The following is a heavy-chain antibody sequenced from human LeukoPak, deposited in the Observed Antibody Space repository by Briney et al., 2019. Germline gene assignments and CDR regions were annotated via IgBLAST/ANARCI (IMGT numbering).Heavy chain of an antibody. CDR1: GFTFSSYA. D-gene: IGHD3-22*01. V-gene: IGHV3-23*01. CDR3: AGDWGAYYYDISGYYPFDY. CDR2: ISGSGGST. J-gene: IGHJ4*02. Sequence: GGSLRLSCAASGFTFSSYAMSWVRQAPGKGLEWVSAISGSGGSTYYADSVKGRFTISRDNSKNTLYLQMNSLRAEDTAVYYCAGDWGAYYYDISGYYPFDYWGQGTLVTVSS.